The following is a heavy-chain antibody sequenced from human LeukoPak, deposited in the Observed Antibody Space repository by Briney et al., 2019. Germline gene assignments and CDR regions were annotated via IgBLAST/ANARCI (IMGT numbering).Heavy chain of an antibody. V-gene: IGHV4-59*08. D-gene: IGHD3-10*01. J-gene: IGHJ4*02. Sequence: PSETLSLTCTVSGDSISRYYWSWIRQPPGKGPEWIGHIYYSGSANYNPSLKSRVTISIDTSKNQFSLELSSVTAADTAMYYCARHIGRVLPFDYWGQGTLVTVSS. CDR2: IYYSGSA. CDR1: GDSISRYY. CDR3: ARHIGRVLPFDY.